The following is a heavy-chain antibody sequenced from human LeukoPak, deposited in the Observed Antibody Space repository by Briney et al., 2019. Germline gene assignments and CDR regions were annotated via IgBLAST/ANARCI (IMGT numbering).Heavy chain of an antibody. CDR2: VSGGGGPSIF. V-gene: IGHV3-23*01. Sequence: PGGSLRLSCAASGFTFSDYAMSWVRQAPGKGLEWVSTVSGGGGPSIFYYAGSVKGRFTISRDNSRNTIYLQMNSLRADDTAIYHCAHGGGSQFHARGKGTLVVVSS. CDR1: GFTFSDYA. D-gene: IGHD5-24*01. CDR3: AHGGGSQFHA. J-gene: IGHJ4*02.